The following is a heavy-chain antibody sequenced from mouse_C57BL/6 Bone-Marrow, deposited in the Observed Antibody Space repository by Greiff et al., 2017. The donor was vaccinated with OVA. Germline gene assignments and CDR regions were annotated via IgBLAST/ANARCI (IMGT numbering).Heavy chain of an antibody. J-gene: IGHJ2*01. V-gene: IGHV1-19*01. CDR3: ARILPDY. Sequence: EVKLQESGPVLVKPGASVKMSCKASGYTFTDYYMNWVKQSHGKSLEWIGVINPYNGGTSYNQKFKGKATLTVDKSSSTAYMALNSLTSESSAVSYCARILPDYWGQGTTLTVSS. CDR1: GYTFTDYY. D-gene: IGHD5-2*01. CDR2: INPYNGGT.